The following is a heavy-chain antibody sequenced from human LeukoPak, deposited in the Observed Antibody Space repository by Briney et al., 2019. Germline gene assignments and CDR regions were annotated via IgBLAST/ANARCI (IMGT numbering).Heavy chain of an antibody. V-gene: IGHV1-24*01. CDR2: FDPEDGET. CDR1: GYTLTELS. CDR3: ATRRLRFLEWLSPLDY. Sequence: ASVKVSCKVSGYTLTELSMHWVRQAPGKGLEWMGGFDPEDGETIYAQKFQGRVTMTEDTSTDTAYMELSSLRSEDTAVYYCATRRLRFLEWLSPLDYWGQGTLVTVSA. D-gene: IGHD3-3*01. J-gene: IGHJ4*02.